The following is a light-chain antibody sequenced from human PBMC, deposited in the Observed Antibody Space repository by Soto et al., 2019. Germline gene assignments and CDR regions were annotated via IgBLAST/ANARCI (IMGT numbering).Light chain of an antibody. V-gene: IGKV1-5*03. CDR2: KAS. CDR1: QSISSW. J-gene: IGKJ1*01. Sequence: IQMTHSPSTLSASVGDIVTITCRASQSISSWLAWYQQKPGKAPNLLIYKASSLEGGVPSRFSGSGSGTEFTLTISSLQPDDFATYYCQQYNSYWTCGQGTKVDIK. CDR3: QQYNSYWT.